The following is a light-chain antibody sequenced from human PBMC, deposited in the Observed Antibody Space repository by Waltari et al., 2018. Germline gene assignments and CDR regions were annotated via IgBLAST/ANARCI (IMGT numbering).Light chain of an antibody. CDR3: QRYGRSPPLT. CDR2: GAS. Sequence: EIVLTQSPGTLSLSPGERATLYCRASQSVSSNYLGWYQQKPGQAPRLLIYGASSRATGIPDRFSGSGSGPDFTLTISRLEPEDSAVYYCQRYGRSPPLTFGGGTKVEIK. J-gene: IGKJ4*01. V-gene: IGKV3-20*01. CDR1: QSVSSNY.